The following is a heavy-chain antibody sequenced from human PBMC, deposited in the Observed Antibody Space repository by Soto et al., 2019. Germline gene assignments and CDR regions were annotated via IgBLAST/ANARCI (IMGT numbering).Heavy chain of an antibody. D-gene: IGHD1-26*01. CDR3: ASHRVGATFAFDI. J-gene: IGHJ3*02. Sequence: GEALRISCAGSGYSFTRYWIGWVRQMPGKGLEWMGIIYPGDSDTRYSPSFQGQVTISADTSISTPYLQWSSLKASDTAMYYCASHRVGATFAFDIWGQGTTVTVSS. CDR2: IYPGDSDT. CDR1: GYSFTRYW. V-gene: IGHV5-51*01.